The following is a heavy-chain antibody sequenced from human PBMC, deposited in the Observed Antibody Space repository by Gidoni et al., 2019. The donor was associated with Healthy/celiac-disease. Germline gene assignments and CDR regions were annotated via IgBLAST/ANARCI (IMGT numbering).Heavy chain of an antibody. CDR2: IYWDDDK. Sequence: QITLKESGPTLVKPPQTLTLTCTFSGFSLSTSGVGVGWIRQPPGKALEWLALIYWDDDKRYSPSLKSRLTITKDTSKNQVVLTMTNMDPVDTATYYCAHSLITMSNREGAFDISPQGTMVTVSS. V-gene: IGHV2-5*02. CDR1: GFSLSTSGVG. J-gene: IGHJ3*02. CDR3: AHSLITMSNREGAFDI. D-gene: IGHD3-22*01.